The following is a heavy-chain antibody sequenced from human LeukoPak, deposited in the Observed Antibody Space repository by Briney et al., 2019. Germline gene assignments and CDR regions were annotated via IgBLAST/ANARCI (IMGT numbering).Heavy chain of an antibody. D-gene: IGHD3-16*02. V-gene: IGHV3-23*01. CDR3: AKHRLYEFYYYYMDV. Sequence: PGGSLRLSCAASGFTFSSYAMSWVRQAPGKGLEWVSALSGSGGTTYYADSVKGRFTISRDNSKNTLYLQMNSLRAEDTAVYYCAKHRLYEFYYYYMDVWGKGTTVTVSS. J-gene: IGHJ6*03. CDR1: GFTFSSYA. CDR2: LSGSGGTT.